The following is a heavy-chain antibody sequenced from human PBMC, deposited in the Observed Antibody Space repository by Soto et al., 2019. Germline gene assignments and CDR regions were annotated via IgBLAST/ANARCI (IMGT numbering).Heavy chain of an antibody. V-gene: IGHV4-4*07. J-gene: IGHJ2*01. Sequence: ETLSLTCTISGDSIGNFYWSWIRQPAGKGLESLGRLSASGRTNYSPSLQSRVTMSLDRSKNRFSLRLTSVSAADTAVYFCARGMGRYFDLWGRGTLVTVSS. CDR3: ARGMGRYFDL. CDR1: GDSIGNFY. D-gene: IGHD2-8*01. CDR2: LSASGRT.